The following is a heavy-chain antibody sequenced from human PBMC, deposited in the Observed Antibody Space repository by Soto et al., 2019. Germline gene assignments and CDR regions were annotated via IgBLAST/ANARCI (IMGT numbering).Heavy chain of an antibody. Sequence: SVKVSCKASGGTFSSYAISWVRQAPGQGLEWMGGIIPIFGTANYAQKFQGRVTITADESTSTAYMELSSLRSEDTAVYCCARLYYYDSSGYSDYYYYGMDVWGQGTTVTVSS. J-gene: IGHJ6*02. V-gene: IGHV1-69*13. CDR2: IIPIFGTA. D-gene: IGHD3-22*01. CDR1: GGTFSSYA. CDR3: ARLYYYDSSGYSDYYYYGMDV.